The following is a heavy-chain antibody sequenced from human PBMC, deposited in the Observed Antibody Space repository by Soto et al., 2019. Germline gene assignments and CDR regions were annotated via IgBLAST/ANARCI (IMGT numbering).Heavy chain of an antibody. J-gene: IGHJ5*01. D-gene: IGHD6-13*01. CDR1: GFTFSSYW. Sequence: EVQLVESGGGLVQPGGSLRLSCAASGFTFSSYWMHWVRQTPGKGLVCVSRINTDGSSTDYADSVKGRFTISRDNTKSTLYLQMNSLTVEDTAMYYCARTPRYSSSWYDFWGLGTLVTVSS. V-gene: IGHV3-74*01. CDR3: ARTPRYSSSWYDF. CDR2: INTDGSST.